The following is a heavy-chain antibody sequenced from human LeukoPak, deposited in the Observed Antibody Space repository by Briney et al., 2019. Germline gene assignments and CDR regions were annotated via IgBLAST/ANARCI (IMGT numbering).Heavy chain of an antibody. V-gene: IGHV3-64D*09. CDR3: VKDYGDYGGYFEY. CDR2: ISANGLST. J-gene: IGHJ4*02. Sequence: GGSLRLSCAASGFTFSSYSMNWVRQAPGKGLEYVSAISANGLSTYYPDSVKGRFTISRDNSKNTVFLQMSSLRAEDTAVYYCVKDYGDYGGYFEYWGQGTLVTVSS. D-gene: IGHD4-17*01. CDR1: GFTFSSYS.